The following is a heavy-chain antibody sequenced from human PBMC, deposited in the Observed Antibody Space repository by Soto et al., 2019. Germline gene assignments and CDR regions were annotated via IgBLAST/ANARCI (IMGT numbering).Heavy chain of an antibody. D-gene: IGHD6-13*01. CDR2: VSGSGGST. CDR3: ARRGPGTYFDY. V-gene: IGHV3-23*01. J-gene: IGHJ4*02. Sequence: EVQLLESGGGLVQPGGSLRLSCAASGFTFSSYAMRWVRQAPGKGLEWVSAVSGSGGSTYYADSVKGRFTISRDNSKNTLYLQMNSRRAEDTAVYYCARRGPGTYFDYWGQGTLVTVSS. CDR1: GFTFSSYA.